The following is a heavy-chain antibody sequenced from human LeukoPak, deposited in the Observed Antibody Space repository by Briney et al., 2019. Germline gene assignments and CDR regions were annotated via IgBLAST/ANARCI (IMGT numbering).Heavy chain of an antibody. D-gene: IGHD1-14*01. Sequence: GASVKVSCKASGYTFTSYYMHWVRQAPGQGLEWMGIINPSGGSTSYAQKFQGRVTMTRDTSTSTVYMELSSLRTEDTAVYYCAREPAGLEYFQHWGQGTLVTVSS. CDR3: AREPAGLEYFQH. CDR1: GYTFTSYY. CDR2: INPSGGST. V-gene: IGHV1-46*01. J-gene: IGHJ1*01.